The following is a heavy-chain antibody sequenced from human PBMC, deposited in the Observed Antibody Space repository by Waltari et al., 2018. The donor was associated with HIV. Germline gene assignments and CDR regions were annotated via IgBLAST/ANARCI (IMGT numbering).Heavy chain of an antibody. Sequence: EVQLVQSGAEVKKPGESLKISCKASGYSFTNYWIGWVRQMPGKGLEWMGIICPGNSDTVYSPAFQCQVTIPADKSISTAYLQWSSLKASDTAMYYCATSRSTYYDTGGYFDYWGQGTLVTVSS. CDR2: ICPGNSDT. V-gene: IGHV5-51*03. CDR3: ATSRSTYYDTGGYFDY. CDR1: GYSFTNYW. J-gene: IGHJ4*02. D-gene: IGHD3-22*01.